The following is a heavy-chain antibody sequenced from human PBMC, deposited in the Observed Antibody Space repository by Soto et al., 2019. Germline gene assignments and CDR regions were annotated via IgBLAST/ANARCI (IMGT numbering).Heavy chain of an antibody. CDR3: ARGRYYYDSSGYMFEY. J-gene: IGHJ4*02. V-gene: IGHV4-4*02. CDR2: IYHSGST. Sequence: PSETLSLTCAVSGGSISSSNWWSWVRQPPGKGLEWIGEIYHSGSTNYNPSLKSRVTISVDKSKNQFSLKLSSVTAEDTAVYYCARGRYYYDSSGYMFEYWGQGTLFTVSS. CDR1: GGSISSSNW. D-gene: IGHD3-22*01.